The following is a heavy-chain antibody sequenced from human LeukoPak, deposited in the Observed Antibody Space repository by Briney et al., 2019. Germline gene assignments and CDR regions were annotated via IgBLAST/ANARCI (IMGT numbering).Heavy chain of an antibody. Sequence: SETLSLTCAVYGGSFSGYYWSWIRQPPGKGLEWIEEINHSGSTNYIPSLKSRVTISVDTSKNQFSLKLSSVTAADTAVYYCARAPILTGYYYYYYYMDVWGKGTTVTVSS. J-gene: IGHJ6*03. D-gene: IGHD3-9*01. CDR3: ARAPILTGYYYYYYYMDV. CDR2: INHSGST. CDR1: GGSFSGYY. V-gene: IGHV4-34*01.